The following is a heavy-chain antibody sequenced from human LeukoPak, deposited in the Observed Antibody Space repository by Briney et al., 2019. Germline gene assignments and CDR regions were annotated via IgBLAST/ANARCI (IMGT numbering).Heavy chain of an antibody. CDR1: VYTCIAYY. J-gene: IGHJ4*02. D-gene: IGHD1-26*01. CDR3: WRGSLSGRSRDY. V-gene: IGHV1-8*01. CDR2: MNPYTGDT. Sequence: ASVKVSCKATVYTCIAYYTSWVRQATGQGLEWMGWMNPYTGDTGYAQKFQGRVTMTRNASVDTAYMELSGLRSEDTAVYYCWRGSLSGRSRDYWGQGTLVTVSS.